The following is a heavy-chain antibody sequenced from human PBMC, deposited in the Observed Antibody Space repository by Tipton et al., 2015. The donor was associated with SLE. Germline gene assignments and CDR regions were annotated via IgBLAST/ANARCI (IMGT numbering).Heavy chain of an antibody. V-gene: IGHV3-64D*08. D-gene: IGHD3-10*01. Sequence: SLRLSCSASGFSFRTYAMHWVRQAPGKGLKYVSAISSDGSSTYYADSVKDRFSISRDNSKNTLYLQMNNLRPADTALYYCVKDDSANLVRVVDWGQGSLVTVSS. CDR1: GFSFRTYA. J-gene: IGHJ1*01. CDR3: VKDDSANLVRVVD. CDR2: ISSDGSST.